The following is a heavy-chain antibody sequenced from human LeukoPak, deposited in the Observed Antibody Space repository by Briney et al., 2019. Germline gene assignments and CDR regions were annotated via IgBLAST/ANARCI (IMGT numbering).Heavy chain of an antibody. CDR3: ASGMYFFDY. CDR1: GGSIRSGAYY. V-gene: IGHV4-31*03. CDR2: IYDSGST. D-gene: IGHD1-26*01. Sequence: SQTLSLTCIVSGGSIRSGAYYWSWIRQHPGKGLEWSGYIYDSGSTSYNPSLRSRVTISVDTSKNHFSLKLTSVTAADTAVYYCASGMYFFDYWGQGTLVTVSS. J-gene: IGHJ4*02.